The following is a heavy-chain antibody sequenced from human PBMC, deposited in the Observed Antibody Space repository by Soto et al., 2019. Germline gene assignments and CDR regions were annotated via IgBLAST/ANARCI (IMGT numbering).Heavy chain of an antibody. D-gene: IGHD3-10*01. V-gene: IGHV4-34*01. CDR3: ARGPRLLWFGDGVYFDY. J-gene: IGHJ4*02. CDR2: INHSGST. Sequence: QVQLQQWGAGLLKPSETLSLTCAVYGGSFSGYYWSWIRQPPGKGLEWIGEINHSGSTNYNPSLKSRVTISVDTSKHQFVLKLSSVTAADTAVYYCARGPRLLWFGDGVYFDYWGQGTLVTVSS. CDR1: GGSFSGYY.